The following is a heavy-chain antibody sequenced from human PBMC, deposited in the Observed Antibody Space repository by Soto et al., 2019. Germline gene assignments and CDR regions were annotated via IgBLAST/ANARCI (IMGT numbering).Heavy chain of an antibody. J-gene: IGHJ4*02. CDR3: ARESRLPPRRIVELDY. Sequence: QVQLVQSGAEVKKPGASVKVSCKASGYTFTSYGISWVRQAPEQGLEWMGWISAYNGNTNYAQKLQGRVTMTTDTSTSTAYMELRSLRSDDTAVYYCARESRLPPRRIVELDYWGQGTLVTVSS. V-gene: IGHV1-18*04. CDR2: ISAYNGNT. CDR1: GYTFTSYG. D-gene: IGHD2-21*01.